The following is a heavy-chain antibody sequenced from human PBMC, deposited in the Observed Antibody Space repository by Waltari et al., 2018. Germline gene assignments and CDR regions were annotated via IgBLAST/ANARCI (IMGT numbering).Heavy chain of an antibody. Sequence: QVQLVQSGAEVKKPGSSVKVSCKVSGGTFSSYSISWVRQAPGQGLEWMGGIIPSFGKAKYAQEFQGIGTITADESTRTAYMELSSLRSEDTAVYYCARGDTVFVVVIYFTGYFQHWGQGTLVTVSS. CDR1: GGTFSSYS. CDR2: IIPSFGKA. J-gene: IGHJ1*01. D-gene: IGHD3-3*01. V-gene: IGHV1-69*12. CDR3: ARGDTVFVVVIYFTGYFQH.